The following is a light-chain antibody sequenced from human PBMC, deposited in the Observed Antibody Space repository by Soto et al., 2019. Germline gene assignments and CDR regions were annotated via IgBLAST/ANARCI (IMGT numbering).Light chain of an antibody. V-gene: IGKV3-20*01. Sequence: EIVLTQSPGTLSLSPGERATLSCRASQSVSSRYLAWYQQTPGQAPRLLIYGASSRATGIPDRFSCSGSGTDFTLTISRLEPEDFAIYYCQQYDTSPPRYTFGQGTKLEI. CDR1: QSVSSRY. J-gene: IGKJ2*01. CDR3: QQYDTSPPRYT. CDR2: GAS.